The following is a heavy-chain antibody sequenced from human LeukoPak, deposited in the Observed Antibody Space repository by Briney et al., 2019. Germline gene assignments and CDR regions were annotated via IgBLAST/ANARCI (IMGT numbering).Heavy chain of an antibody. J-gene: IGHJ5*01. CDR1: GDSINSGNHY. CDR3: ARGGYYGSGNDFRFDS. Sequence: SQTLSLTCTVSGDSINSGNHYWSWIRLPAVKGLEWIGRIYSSGTTTYNPSLKSRVTISVDTSKNQFSLKLSSVTAADTAIYYCARGGYYGSGNDFRFDSWGQGTLVTVSS. V-gene: IGHV4-61*02. D-gene: IGHD3-10*01. CDR2: IYSSGTT.